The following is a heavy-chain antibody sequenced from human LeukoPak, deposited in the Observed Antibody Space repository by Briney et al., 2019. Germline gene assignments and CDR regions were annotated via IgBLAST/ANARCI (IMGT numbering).Heavy chain of an antibody. J-gene: IGHJ4*02. CDR3: AKEQYPGYFDY. CDR1: GFTFSSYA. V-gene: IGHV3-30-3*01. CDR2: ISYDGSNK. D-gene: IGHD2/OR15-2a*01. Sequence: PGGSLRLSCAASGFTFSSYAMHWVRQAPGKGLEWVAVISYDGSNKYYADSVKGRFTISRDNSNNTLFLQLNDLRTEDTATYFCAKEQYPGYFDYWGQGTLVTVSS.